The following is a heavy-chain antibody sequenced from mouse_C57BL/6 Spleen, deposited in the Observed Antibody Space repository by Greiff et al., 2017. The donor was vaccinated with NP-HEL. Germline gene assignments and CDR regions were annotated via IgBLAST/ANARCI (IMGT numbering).Heavy chain of an antibody. CDR3: ARSLTTVRAMDY. CDR2: INPGSGGT. J-gene: IGHJ4*01. Sequence: QVQLKQSGAELVRPGTSVKVSCKASGYAFTNYLIEWVKQRPGQGLEWIGVINPGSGGTNYNEKFKGKATLTADKSSSTAYMQLSSLTSEDSAVYFCARSLTTVRAMDYWGQGTSVTVSS. V-gene: IGHV1-54*01. CDR1: GYAFTNYL. D-gene: IGHD1-1*01.